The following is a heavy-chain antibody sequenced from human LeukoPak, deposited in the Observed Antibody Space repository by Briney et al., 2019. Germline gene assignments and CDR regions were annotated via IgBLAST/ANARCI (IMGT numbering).Heavy chain of an antibody. CDR2: ISYDGSNK. J-gene: IGHJ3*02. CDR3: TRKPYDFWSRPRDDAFDI. D-gene: IGHD3-3*01. Sequence: PGRSLRLSCAASGFTFSSYAMHWVRQAPGKGLEWVAVISYDGSNKYYADSVKGRFTISRDNSKNTLYLQMNSLRAEDTAVYYCTRKPYDFWSRPRDDAFDIWGQGTMVTVSS. CDR1: GFTFSSYA. V-gene: IGHV3-30-3*01.